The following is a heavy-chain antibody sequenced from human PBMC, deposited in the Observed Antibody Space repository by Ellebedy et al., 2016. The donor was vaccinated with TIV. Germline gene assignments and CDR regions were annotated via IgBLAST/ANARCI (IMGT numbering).Heavy chain of an antibody. J-gene: IGHJ6*02. V-gene: IGHV1-69*13. CDR3: ARGGRAVTRVYGRSYYGMDV. CDR1: GGTFSSYA. D-gene: IGHD4-17*01. CDR2: IIPIFGTA. Sequence: ASVKVSCKASGGTFSSYAISWVRQAPGQGLEWMGGIIPIFGTANYAQKFQGRVTITADESTSTAYMELSSLRSEDTAVYYCARGGRAVTRVYGRSYYGMDVWGQGTTVTVAS.